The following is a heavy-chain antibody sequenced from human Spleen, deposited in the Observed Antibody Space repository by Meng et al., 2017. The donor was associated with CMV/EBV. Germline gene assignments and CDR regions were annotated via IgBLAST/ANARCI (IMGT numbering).Heavy chain of an antibody. J-gene: IGHJ6*02. CDR3: ARNGIVVVPAAIYYYGMEV. Sequence: GESLKISCAASGFTFSSYWMHWVRQAPGKGLVWVSRINSDGSSTSYADSVKGRFTISRDNAKNTLYLQMNSLRAEDTAVYYCARNGIVVVPAAIYYYGMEVWGQGTTVTVSS. V-gene: IGHV3-74*01. CDR2: INSDGSST. D-gene: IGHD2-2*01. CDR1: GFTFSSYW.